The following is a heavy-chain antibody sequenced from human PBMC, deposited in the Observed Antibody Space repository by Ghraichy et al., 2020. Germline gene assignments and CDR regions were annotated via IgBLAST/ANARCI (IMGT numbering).Heavy chain of an antibody. J-gene: IGHJ5*02. V-gene: IGHV4-4*02. CDR2: MHHGGNT. CDR1: GASISSSDW. CDR3: ARVPCCPSGFSDGSGYYWEMRWFDP. Sequence: SETLSLTCAVSGASISSSDWWTWVRQPPGKGLEWLAEMHHGGNTNYNPSIRSRVTISLDKSRNLLSLTVKSVTAAATAVYFCARVPCCPSGFSDGSGYYWEMRWFDPWGRGTLVTVAS. D-gene: IGHD3-22*01.